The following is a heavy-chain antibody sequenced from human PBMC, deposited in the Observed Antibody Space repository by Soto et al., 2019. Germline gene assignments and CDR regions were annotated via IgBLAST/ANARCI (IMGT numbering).Heavy chain of an antibody. V-gene: IGHV3-30*19. Sequence: QVQLVESGGGVVQPGTSLRVSCVGSGFTFRSYVIHWVRQAAGKGLEWVALTSYDGRDKYYADSVRGRFTISRDNSRNTVDLQMDSLKLEDTALYYCARGGTTGGLDVWGQGTLVSVSS. CDR3: ARGGTTGGLDV. D-gene: IGHD3-16*01. J-gene: IGHJ1*01. CDR1: GFTFRSYV. CDR2: TSYDGRDK.